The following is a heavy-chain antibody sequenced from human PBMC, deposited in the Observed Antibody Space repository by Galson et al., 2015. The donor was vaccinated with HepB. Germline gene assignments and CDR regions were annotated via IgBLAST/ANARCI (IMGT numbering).Heavy chain of an antibody. Sequence: SLRLSCAASGHTFNDYYMTWIRQAPGKGLEWVSHISGSGTAINYADSMQGRFTISRDNAKNSLYLQMNTLRADDTAVYYCAGAYTSGSDDLGYFYYGMDVWGQGTTVTVSS. CDR3: AGAYTSGSDDLGYFYYGMDV. CDR2: ISGSGTAI. J-gene: IGHJ6*02. V-gene: IGHV3-11*01. CDR1: GHTFNDYY. D-gene: IGHD6-25*01.